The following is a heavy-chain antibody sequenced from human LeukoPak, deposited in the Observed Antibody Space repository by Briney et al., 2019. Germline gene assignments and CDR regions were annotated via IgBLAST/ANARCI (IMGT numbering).Heavy chain of an antibody. Sequence: PGGSLRLSCAASGFTFSSYAMNWVRQAPGKGLEWVSGISHSGDTTFYADSVKGRFTISRDNSKNTLFLQMNSLRAEDTATYYCAKDAPRSSGWFFFGHWGQGTLVTVPS. CDR2: ISHSGDTT. D-gene: IGHD6-19*01. J-gene: IGHJ4*02. V-gene: IGHV3-23*01. CDR1: GFTFSSYA. CDR3: AKDAPRSSGWFFFGH.